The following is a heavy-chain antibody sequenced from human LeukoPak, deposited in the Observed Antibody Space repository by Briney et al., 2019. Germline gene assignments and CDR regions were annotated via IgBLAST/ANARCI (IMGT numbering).Heavy chain of an antibody. Sequence: GRSLRLSCAASGFTFSSYAMHWVRQAPGKGLEWVSGINWNSGTIGYADSVKGRFTISRDNAKNSLYLQMNSLRAEDMALYYCAKGLDYDFWRGYYTWGQGTLVTVSS. CDR1: GFTFSSYA. D-gene: IGHD3-3*01. CDR3: AKGLDYDFWRGYYT. J-gene: IGHJ5*02. V-gene: IGHV3-9*03. CDR2: INWNSGTI.